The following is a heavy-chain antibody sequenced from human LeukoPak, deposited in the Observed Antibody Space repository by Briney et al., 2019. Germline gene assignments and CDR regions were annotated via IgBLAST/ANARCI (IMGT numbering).Heavy chain of an antibody. V-gene: IGHV3-7*01. Sequence: PGGSLRLACAASGFTFDDYWMSWVRQAPGKRLEWVANIKEDGSEKNYVDSVKGRFIISRDNTKNSLYLQMNSLRDEDTAVYYCARDLRGDSWSGYHNYWGQGTLVTVSS. CDR3: ARDLRGDSWSGYHNY. D-gene: IGHD3-3*01. J-gene: IGHJ4*02. CDR2: IKEDGSEK. CDR1: GFTFDDYW.